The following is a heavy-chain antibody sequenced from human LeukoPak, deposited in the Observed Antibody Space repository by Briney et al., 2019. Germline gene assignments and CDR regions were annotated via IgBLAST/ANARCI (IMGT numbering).Heavy chain of an antibody. CDR1: GFTFSTYG. CDR2: ITNDGNYE. V-gene: IGHV3-33*05. CDR3: ARDSITGDNSLDF. D-gene: IGHD7-27*01. J-gene: IGHJ4*02. Sequence: GGSLRLSCAASGFTFSTYGMHWVRQAPGKGLEWVAVITNDGNYEKYADAVRGRFTISRDNSKNTLYLQMNSLSAENTAVYYCARDSITGDNSLDFWGRGTLVTVSS.